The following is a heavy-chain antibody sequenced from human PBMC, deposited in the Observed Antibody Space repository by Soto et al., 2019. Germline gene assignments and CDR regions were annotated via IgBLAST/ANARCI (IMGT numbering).Heavy chain of an antibody. V-gene: IGHV3-30*18. D-gene: IGHD2-2*01. CDR3: AKVTGYCSSTSCSRDYYYYYGMDV. CDR2: ISYDGSNK. CDR1: GFTFSSYG. J-gene: IGHJ6*02. Sequence: SLRLSCAASGFTFSSYGMHWVRQAPGKGLEWVAVISYDGSNKYYADSVKGRFTISRDNSKNTLYLQMNSLRAEDTAVYYCAKVTGYCSSTSCSRDYYYYYGMDVWGQGTKVTVSS.